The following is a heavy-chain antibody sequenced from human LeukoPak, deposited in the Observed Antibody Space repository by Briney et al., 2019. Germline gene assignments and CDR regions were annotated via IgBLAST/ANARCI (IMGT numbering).Heavy chain of an antibody. D-gene: IGHD3-16*01. CDR3: ARALPFGGWFDP. CDR2: IYGGGTT. CDR1: GFTVSSNY. J-gene: IGHJ5*02. V-gene: IGHV3-66*01. Sequence: PGGSLRLSCAASGFTVSSNYMSWVRQAPGRGLEWVSVIYGGGTTYYADSVKGRFTISRDNSKNTLYLQMNSLRAEDTAVYYCARALPFGGWFDPWGQAAMVTDSS.